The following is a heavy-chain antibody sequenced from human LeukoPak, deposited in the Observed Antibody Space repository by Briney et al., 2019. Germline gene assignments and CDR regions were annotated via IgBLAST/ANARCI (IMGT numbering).Heavy chain of an antibody. D-gene: IGHD5-18*01. CDR3: ARARTAMATALGY. CDR1: GGSISSGDYY. CDR2: IYYSGST. V-gene: IGHV4-30-4*01. J-gene: IGHJ4*02. Sequence: SQTLSLTCTVSGGSISSGDYYWSWIRQPPGKGLEWIGYIYYSGSTYYNPSLKSRVTISVDTSKNQFSLKLSSVTAADTAVYYCARARTAMATALGYWGQGTLVTVSS.